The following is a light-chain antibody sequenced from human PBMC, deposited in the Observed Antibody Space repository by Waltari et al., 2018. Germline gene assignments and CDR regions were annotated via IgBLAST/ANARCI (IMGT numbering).Light chain of an antibody. CDR3: GSWDVSPGAGA. CDR1: SSNIGSRS. Sequence: QSVLTQPPSVSAAPGQRVTISCSGSSSNIGSRSVSWYQQVPGTAPKLLIYENDKLPSGISHPCSESNSGTSATLGITGLLPGDEADYYCGSWDVSPGAGAFGGGTKLTVL. V-gene: IGLV1-51*02. J-gene: IGLJ3*02. CDR2: END.